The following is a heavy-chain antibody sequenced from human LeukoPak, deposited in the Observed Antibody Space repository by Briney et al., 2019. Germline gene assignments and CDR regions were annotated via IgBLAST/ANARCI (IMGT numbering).Heavy chain of an antibody. Sequence: GGSLRLSCAASGFTFDDYAMHWVRQAPGKGLEWVSGISWNSGSIGYADSVKGRFTISRDNAKNSLYLQMNSLRAEDMALYYCAKGKCSGGSCSFDYWGQGTLVTVSS. CDR3: AKGKCSGGSCSFDY. CDR1: GFTFDDYA. D-gene: IGHD2-15*01. V-gene: IGHV3-9*03. J-gene: IGHJ4*02. CDR2: ISWNSGSI.